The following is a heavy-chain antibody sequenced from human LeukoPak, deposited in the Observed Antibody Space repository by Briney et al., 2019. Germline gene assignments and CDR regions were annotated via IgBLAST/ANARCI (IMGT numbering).Heavy chain of an antibody. Sequence: SETLSLTCAVYGGSFSGYYWSWIRQPPGKGLEWIGEINHSGSTNYNPSLKSRVTILVDTSKNQFSLKLSSVTAADTAVYYCARVARGYKFDYYYYYYYMDVWGKGTTVTVSS. V-gene: IGHV4-34*01. CDR1: GGSFSGYY. CDR2: INHSGST. D-gene: IGHD5-18*01. CDR3: ARVARGYKFDYYYYYYYMDV. J-gene: IGHJ6*03.